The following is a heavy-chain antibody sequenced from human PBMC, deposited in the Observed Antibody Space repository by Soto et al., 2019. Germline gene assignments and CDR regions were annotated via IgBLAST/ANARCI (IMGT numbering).Heavy chain of an antibody. J-gene: IGHJ4*02. V-gene: IGHV4-61*01. Sequence: QVQLQESGPGLVKPSETLSLTCTVSGGTVSSGSYYWSWILQPPGKGLEWIGYIYYSGSTNYNPSLKSRVTISVDTSKYQFSLKLSSVTAADTAVYYCARGHIRIQLMGSSLDYWGQGTLVTVSS. D-gene: IGHD5-18*01. CDR1: GGTVSSGSYY. CDR2: IYYSGST. CDR3: ARGHIRIQLMGSSLDY.